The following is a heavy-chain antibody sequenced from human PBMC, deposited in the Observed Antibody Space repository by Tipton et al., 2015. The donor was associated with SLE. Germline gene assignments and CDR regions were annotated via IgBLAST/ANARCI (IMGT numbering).Heavy chain of an antibody. D-gene: IGHD3-10*01. J-gene: IGHJ4*02. CDR2: IYYSGNT. CDR3: ARGREFYGSGSYKY. CDR1: GGSISSSSYY. Sequence: TLSLTCTVSGGSISSSSYYWGWIRQPPGKGLEWIGYIYYSGNTYYNPSLKSRVTISVDTSKNQFSLKLSSVTAADTAVYYCARGREFYGSGSYKYWGQGTLVTVSS. V-gene: IGHV4-31*03.